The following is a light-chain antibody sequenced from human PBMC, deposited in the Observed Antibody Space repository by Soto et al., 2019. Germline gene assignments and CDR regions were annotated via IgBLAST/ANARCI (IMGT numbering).Light chain of an antibody. Sequence: DIQMTQSPSSLSACVGDIVTITCRASQSIGRFLNWHQQKPGKAPNVLINVASTLRSGVPSRFSGSGSGTDFNLTINSLQPEDFATYFCQQSFTTPLTFGGGTKVDIK. V-gene: IGKV1-39*01. CDR3: QQSFTTPLT. CDR1: QSIGRF. CDR2: VAS. J-gene: IGKJ4*01.